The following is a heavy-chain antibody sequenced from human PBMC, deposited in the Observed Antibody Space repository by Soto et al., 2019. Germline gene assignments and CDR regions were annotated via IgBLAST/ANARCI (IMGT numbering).Heavy chain of an antibody. Sequence: QVQLVESGGGVVQPGRSLRLSCAASGFTFSSYGMHWVRQAPGKGLEWVAVISYDGSNKYYADSVKGRFTISRDNSKNTLYLQMNSLRAEGTAVYYCAKDLGGYYYYGMDVWGQGTTVTVSS. J-gene: IGHJ6*02. CDR1: GFTFSSYG. V-gene: IGHV3-30*18. CDR3: AKDLGGYYYYGMDV. CDR2: ISYDGSNK.